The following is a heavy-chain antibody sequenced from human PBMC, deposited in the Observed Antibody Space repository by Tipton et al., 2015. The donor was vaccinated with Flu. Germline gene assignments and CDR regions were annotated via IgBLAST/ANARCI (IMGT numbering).Heavy chain of an antibody. V-gene: IGHV3-7*01. CDR2: IKEDGSEK. CDR3: VREIGGSPNY. CDR1: GFIFSSHW. J-gene: IGHJ4*02. Sequence: QLVQSGGGLVQPGGSLRLSCAASGFIFSSHWMAWVRQAPGKGLEWVAAIKEDGSEKYYVDSVKGRFTISRDNTKNSLYLQMNSLRAEDTAVYHCVREIGGSPNYWGQGTLVTVSS. D-gene: IGHD2-15*01.